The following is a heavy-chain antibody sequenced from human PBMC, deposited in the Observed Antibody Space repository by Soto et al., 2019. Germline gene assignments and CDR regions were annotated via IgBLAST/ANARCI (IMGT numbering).Heavy chain of an antibody. V-gene: IGHV3-23*01. CDR2: ISGSGGTT. CDR1: GFIFSSYA. D-gene: IGHD6-13*01. Sequence: EVQLLESGGGLVQPGGSLRLSCAASGFIFSSYAMSWVRQAPGKGLEWVSSISGSGGTTYYADSVKGRFTVSRDNPKNTLYLQMNSLRAEDTAVYYCAKGLQSSNWCPFDYWVQGTLVTVSS. CDR3: AKGLQSSNWCPFDY. J-gene: IGHJ4*02.